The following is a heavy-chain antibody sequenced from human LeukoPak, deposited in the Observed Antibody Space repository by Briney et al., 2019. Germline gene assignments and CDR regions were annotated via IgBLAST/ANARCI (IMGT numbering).Heavy chain of an antibody. J-gene: IGHJ3*02. CDR2: MNPNSGNT. Sequence: ASVKVSCKASGYTFTSYDINWVRQATGQGLEWMGWMNPNSGNTGYAQKFQGRVTMTRNTSISTAYMELSSLRSEDTAVYYCTKDGYCSGGSCYLGTAFDIWGQGTMVTVSS. CDR1: GYTFTSYD. V-gene: IGHV1-8*01. D-gene: IGHD2-15*01. CDR3: TKDGYCSGGSCYLGTAFDI.